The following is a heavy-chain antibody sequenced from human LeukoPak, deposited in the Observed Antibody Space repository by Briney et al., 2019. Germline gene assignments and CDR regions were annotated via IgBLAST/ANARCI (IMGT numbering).Heavy chain of an antibody. CDR3: ARVQGRFYGSGTYSGVDY. CDR1: GFTFSSYV. D-gene: IGHD3-10*01. V-gene: IGHV3-33*01. J-gene: IGHJ4*02. CDR2: IWYDGSNK. Sequence: GGSLRLSCAASGFTFSSYVMHWVRQAPGKGLEWVSLIWYDGSNKYYADSVKGRFTISRDNSKNTVDLQMNSLRAEDTAVYYCARVQGRFYGSGTYSGVDYWGQGTLVTVSS.